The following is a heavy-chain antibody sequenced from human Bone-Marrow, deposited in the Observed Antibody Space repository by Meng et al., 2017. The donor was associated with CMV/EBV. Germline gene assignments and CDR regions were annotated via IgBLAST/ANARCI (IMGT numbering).Heavy chain of an antibody. CDR1: GFTFDNHA. V-gene: IGHV3-9*01. CDR2: INWNGVNI. Sequence: SLKISCAASGFTFDNHAMHWVRQPPGKGLEWVSSINWNGVNIYYAPSVRGRFTISRDNSKNTLYLQMNSLRAEDTAVYYCAKESKYSSGWPGGMDVWGQGTTVTVSS. D-gene: IGHD6-19*01. CDR3: AKESKYSSGWPGGMDV. J-gene: IGHJ6*02.